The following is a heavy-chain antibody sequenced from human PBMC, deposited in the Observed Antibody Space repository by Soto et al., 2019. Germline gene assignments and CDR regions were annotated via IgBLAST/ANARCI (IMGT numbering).Heavy chain of an antibody. D-gene: IGHD3-22*01. Sequence: PGESLKISCKGSGYSLTSYWIGWVRQMPGKGLEWMGIIYPGDSDTRYSPSFQGQVTISADKSISTAYLQWSSLKASDTAMYYCARYLPNGRTSDYYDSRKNWLDPWGQGTLVTVSS. CDR2: IYPGDSDT. V-gene: IGHV5-51*01. J-gene: IGHJ5*02. CDR3: ARYLPNGRTSDYYDSRKNWLDP. CDR1: GYSLTSYW.